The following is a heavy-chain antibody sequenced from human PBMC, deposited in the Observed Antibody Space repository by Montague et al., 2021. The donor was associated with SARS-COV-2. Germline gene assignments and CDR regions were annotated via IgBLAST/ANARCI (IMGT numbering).Heavy chain of an antibody. V-gene: IGHV3-23*03. D-gene: IGHD4-17*01. CDR2: IYSGGSST. CDR3: ATTTGLGS. J-gene: IGHJ5*02. Sequence: SLRLSCAASGFAFSSYAMSWVRQAPGKGLEWVSVIYSGGSSTYYADSVKGRFTISRDNSKNTLYLQMNSLIAEDTAVYYCATTTGLGSWGQGTLVTVSS. CDR1: GFAFSSYA.